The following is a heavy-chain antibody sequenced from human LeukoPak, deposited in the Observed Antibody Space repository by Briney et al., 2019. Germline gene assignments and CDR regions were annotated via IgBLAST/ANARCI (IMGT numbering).Heavy chain of an antibody. D-gene: IGHD1-26*01. CDR1: GGSISSSSSY. J-gene: IGHJ4*02. CDR3: ARTVGATYFFDY. Sequence: SETLSLTCTVSGGSISSSSSYLGWIRQPPGKGLEWIGSIYYSGSTYYNPSLKSRVTISVDTSKNQFSLKLSSVTAADTAVYYCARTVGATYFFDYWGQGTLVTVSS. V-gene: IGHV4-39*01. CDR2: IYYSGST.